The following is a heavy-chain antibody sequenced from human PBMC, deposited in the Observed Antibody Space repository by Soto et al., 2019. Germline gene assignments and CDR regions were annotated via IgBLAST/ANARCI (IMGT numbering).Heavy chain of an antibody. D-gene: IGHD1-26*01. V-gene: IGHV1-58*01. CDR3: ARAYLGRLPRRADYYYALDV. Sequence: SVKVSCKASGFTFTSSAVQWVRQARGQRLEWTGWIVVGSGNTNYAQKFQERVTITRDMSTSTAYMELSSLTTGDTAVYYCARAYLGRLPRRADYYYALDVWGQGTTVTVSS. CDR1: GFTFTSSA. CDR2: IVVGSGNT. J-gene: IGHJ6*02.